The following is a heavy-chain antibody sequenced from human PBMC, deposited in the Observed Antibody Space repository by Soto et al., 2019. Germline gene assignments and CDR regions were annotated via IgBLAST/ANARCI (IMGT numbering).Heavy chain of an antibody. V-gene: IGHV3-33*01. J-gene: IGHJ4*02. CDR3: ARDGFAMAQRVQRGLGY. D-gene: IGHD2-2*01. CDR2: IWYDGSNK. CDR1: GFTFSSYG. Sequence: QVQLVESGGGVVQPGRSLRLSCAASGFTFSSYGMHWVRQAPGKGLEWVAVIWYDGSNKDYADSVKGRFTISRDNSKNTMYLQMNSLRDEDTAVYYCARDGFAMAQRVQRGLGYWGQGTLVTVSS.